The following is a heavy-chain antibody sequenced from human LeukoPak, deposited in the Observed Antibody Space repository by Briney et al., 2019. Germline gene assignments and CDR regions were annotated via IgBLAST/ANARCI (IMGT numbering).Heavy chain of an antibody. D-gene: IGHD4-11*01. Sequence: ASVKVSCKASGYTFTSYDINWVRQATGQGLEWMGWMNPNSGNTGYAQKFQGRVTMTRNTSISTAYMELSSVTAADTAVYYCARGVRSYSNYEASNPHRYYYYGMDVWGQGTTVTVSS. V-gene: IGHV1-8*01. CDR3: ARGVRSYSNYEASNPHRYYYYGMDV. CDR1: GYTFTSYD. CDR2: MNPNSGNT. J-gene: IGHJ6*02.